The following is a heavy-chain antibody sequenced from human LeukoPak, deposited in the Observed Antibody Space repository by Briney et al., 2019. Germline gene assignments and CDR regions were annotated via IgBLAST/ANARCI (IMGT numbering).Heavy chain of an antibody. Sequence: GGSLRLSCAASGFTLNNYAMSWVRQAPGKGLEWVSAISASGGTTYYADSVKGRFTISRDNSENTLFLQMNSLRAEDTAVYYCAKEPREYCSSTSCPNWFDSWGQGTLVTASS. CDR1: GFTLNNYA. V-gene: IGHV3-23*01. J-gene: IGHJ5*01. D-gene: IGHD2-2*01. CDR2: ISASGGTT. CDR3: AKEPREYCSSTSCPNWFDS.